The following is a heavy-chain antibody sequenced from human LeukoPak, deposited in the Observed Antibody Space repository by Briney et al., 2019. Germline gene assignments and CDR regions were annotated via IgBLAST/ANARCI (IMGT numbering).Heavy chain of an antibody. CDR3: ARDRDGSRSFDY. D-gene: IGHD3-10*01. J-gene: IGHJ4*02. CDR1: GGTFISYA. CDR2: IIPILGIA. Sequence: ASVKVSCKASGGTFISYAISWVRQAPGQGREWMGRIIPILGIANYAQKFQGRVTITADKSTSTAYMELSSLRSEDTAVYYCARDRDGSRSFDYWGQGTLITVSS. V-gene: IGHV1-69*04.